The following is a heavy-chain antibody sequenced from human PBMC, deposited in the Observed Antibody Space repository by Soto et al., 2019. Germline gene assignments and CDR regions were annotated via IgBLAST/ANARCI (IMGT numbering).Heavy chain of an antibody. CDR2: IYYSGST. CDR3: ARVGAAAGRGSSGWYPFDY. V-gene: IGHV4-31*03. CDR1: GGSISSGGYY. D-gene: IGHD6-19*01. Sequence: SETLSLTCTVSGGSISSGGYYWSWIRQHPGKGLEWIGYIYYSGSTYYNPSLKSRVTISVDTSKNQFSLKLSSVTAADTAVYYCARVGAAAGRGSSGWYPFDYWGQGTLVTVSS. J-gene: IGHJ4*02.